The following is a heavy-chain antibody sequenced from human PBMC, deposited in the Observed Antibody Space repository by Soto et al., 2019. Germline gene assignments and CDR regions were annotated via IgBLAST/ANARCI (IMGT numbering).Heavy chain of an antibody. Sequence: QVQLVQSGAEVKKPGASVKVSCKASGYTFTSYGISWVRQAPGQGLEWMGWISAYNGNTNYAQKLRGRVTMTTDTSTSTAYMELRSLRSDDTAVYYCARDPRIVGATTRGFDYWGQGTLVTVSS. V-gene: IGHV1-18*01. CDR2: ISAYNGNT. J-gene: IGHJ4*02. D-gene: IGHD1-26*01. CDR1: GYTFTSYG. CDR3: ARDPRIVGATTRGFDY.